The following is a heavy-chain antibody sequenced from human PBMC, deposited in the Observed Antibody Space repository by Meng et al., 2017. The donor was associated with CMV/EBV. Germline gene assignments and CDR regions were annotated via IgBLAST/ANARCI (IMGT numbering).Heavy chain of an antibody. V-gene: IGHV3-15*01. J-gene: IGHJ3*02. CDR3: TSEWYYALDI. Sequence: GESLKISCAASGFTVSSNYMSWVRQAPGKGLEWVGRIKNKKDGGTTEYPAPVKGRFTISRDDSKNALFLQMNSLKSEDTGVYYCTSEWYYALDIWGQGATVTVSS. D-gene: IGHD2-15*01. CDR2: IKNKKDGGTT. CDR1: GFTVSSNY.